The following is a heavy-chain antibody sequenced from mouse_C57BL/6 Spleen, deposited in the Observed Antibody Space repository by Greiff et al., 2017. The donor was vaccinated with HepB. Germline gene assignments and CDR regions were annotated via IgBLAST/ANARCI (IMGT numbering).Heavy chain of an antibody. Sequence: ESGPGLVKPSQSLSLSCSVTGYSITSGYYWYWIRQFPGNKLEWMGFISYDGSNNYNPSLKNRSSITRDTSKNQFFLKLNSVTTEDTATYYCARDHDGYHRFDYWGQGTTLTVSS. V-gene: IGHV3-6*01. CDR3: ARDHDGYHRFDY. CDR1: GYSITSGYY. J-gene: IGHJ2*01. CDR2: ISYDGSN. D-gene: IGHD2-3*01.